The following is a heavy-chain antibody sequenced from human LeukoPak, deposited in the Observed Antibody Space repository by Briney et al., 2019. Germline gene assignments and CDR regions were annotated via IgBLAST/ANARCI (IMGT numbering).Heavy chain of an antibody. J-gene: IGHJ5*02. Sequence: ASVNVSCKASGYPFTAYYLHWVRQAPGQGLEWMGRINPDSGDTHYAQKFQGRVTMTRDTSINTAYMEVTSLNSDDTAVYFCARDYRWFDPWGQGTLVTVSS. CDR1: GYPFTAYY. D-gene: IGHD1-14*01. CDR3: ARDYRWFDP. CDR2: INPDSGDT. V-gene: IGHV1-2*02.